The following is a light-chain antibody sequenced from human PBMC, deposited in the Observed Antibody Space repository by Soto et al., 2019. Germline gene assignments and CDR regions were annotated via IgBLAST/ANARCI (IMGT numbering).Light chain of an antibody. J-gene: IGKJ3*01. CDR2: AAS. CDR3: QQFGSSPGFT. CDR1: QSINNRY. Sequence: EIVLTQSPGTLSLSPGERATLSCRASQSINNRYLAWYQQKPGQAPRLLIYAASSRATGIPDRFSGSGSGTDFTLTISRLEPEDFAVYYCQQFGSSPGFTFGPGTKADIQ. V-gene: IGKV3-20*01.